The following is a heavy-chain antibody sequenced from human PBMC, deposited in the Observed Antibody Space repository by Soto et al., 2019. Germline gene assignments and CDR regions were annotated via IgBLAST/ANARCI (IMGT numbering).Heavy chain of an antibody. Sequence: SETLSLTCTASGGSISSGGYCWSWIRQHPGKGLEWIGYIYYSGSTYYNPSLKSRVTISVDTSKNQFSLKLSSVTATDTAVYYCARGYSYGSRHYDYWGQGTLVTVSS. CDR2: IYYSGST. CDR1: GGSISSGGYC. D-gene: IGHD5-18*01. J-gene: IGHJ4*02. V-gene: IGHV4-31*03. CDR3: ARGYSYGSRHYDY.